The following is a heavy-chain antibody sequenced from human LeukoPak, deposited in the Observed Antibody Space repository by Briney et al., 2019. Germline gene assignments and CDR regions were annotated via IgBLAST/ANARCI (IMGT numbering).Heavy chain of an antibody. D-gene: IGHD3-9*01. CDR3: ASRDYDILTGPLDY. J-gene: IGHJ4*02. Sequence: PSETLSLTCTVSGGSISSSSYYWGWIRQPPGKGLEWIGSIYYSGSTYYNPSLKSRVTISVDTSKNQFSLNLSSVTAADTAVYYCASRDYDILTGPLDYWGQGNLVTVSS. CDR1: GGSISSSSYY. V-gene: IGHV4-39*01. CDR2: IYYSGST.